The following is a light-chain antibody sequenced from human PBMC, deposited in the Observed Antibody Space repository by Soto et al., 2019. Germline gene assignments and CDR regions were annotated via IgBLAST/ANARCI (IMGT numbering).Light chain of an antibody. CDR2: GAS. CDR1: QSVSSN. Sequence: EIVTTQSPATLSVSPGEGVTLSCRASQSVSSNLAWYQQKPGQAPRLLIYGASTRATGIPVRFSGSGSGTEFTLTISSLQSEDFAVYYCQQYNNWPPLFGQGTRLEIK. CDR3: QQYNNWPPL. V-gene: IGKV3-15*01. J-gene: IGKJ5*01.